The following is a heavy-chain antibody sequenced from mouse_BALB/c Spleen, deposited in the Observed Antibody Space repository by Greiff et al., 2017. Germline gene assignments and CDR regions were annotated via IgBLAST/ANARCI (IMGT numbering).Heavy chain of an antibody. Sequence: EVQLKESGGGLVQPGGSRKLSCAASGFTFSSFGMHWVRQAPEKGLEWVAYISSGSSTIYYADTVKGRFTISRDNPKNTLFLQMTSLRSEDTAMYYCARDWYFDYWGQGTTLTVSS. CDR2: ISSGSSTI. CDR1: GFTFSSFG. D-gene: IGHD4-1*01. V-gene: IGHV5-17*02. J-gene: IGHJ2*01. CDR3: ARDWYFDY.